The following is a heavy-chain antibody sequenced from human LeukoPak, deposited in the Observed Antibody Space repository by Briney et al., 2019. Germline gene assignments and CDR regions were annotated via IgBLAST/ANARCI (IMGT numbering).Heavy chain of an antibody. D-gene: IGHD3-10*01. CDR3: ARQLVANYFDSGTP. CDR1: GYTFTGYY. J-gene: IGHJ5*02. V-gene: IGHV1-2*02. Sequence: ASVKVSCKASGYTFTGYYIHWVRQAPGQGLEWMGWINPNSGDTTSAQKFQGRVTMTRDTSINTAYMELSRLTSDDTAIYYCARQLVANYFDSGTPWGQGTLVTVSS. CDR2: INPNSGDT.